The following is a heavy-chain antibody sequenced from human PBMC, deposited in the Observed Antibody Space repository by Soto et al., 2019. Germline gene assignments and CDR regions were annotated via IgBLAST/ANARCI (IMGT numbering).Heavy chain of an antibody. CDR2: IDGVGTGT. D-gene: IGHD1-20*01. V-gene: IGHV3-74*01. J-gene: IGHJ4*02. Sequence: GGSLRLSCAASGFTFTNYWMHWVRQVPGKGLVWVSRIDGVGTGTSYSDSVRGRFTISRDNAENMLYLQMNSLRAEDTAVYYCTTVFVYWGQGTLVTVSS. CDR3: TTVFVY. CDR1: GFTFTNYW.